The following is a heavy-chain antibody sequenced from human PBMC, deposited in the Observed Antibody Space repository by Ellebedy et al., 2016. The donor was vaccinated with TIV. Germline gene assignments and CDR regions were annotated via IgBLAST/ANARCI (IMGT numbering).Heavy chain of an antibody. CDR1: GYTFTSYG. CDR2: ISAYNGNT. V-gene: IGHV1-18*01. CDR3: ARDLAVLRFLEWFPIDYTSDAFDI. J-gene: IGHJ3*02. D-gene: IGHD3-3*01. Sequence: ASVKVSCXASGYTFTSYGISWVRQAPGQGLEWMGWISAYNGNTNYAQKLQGRVTMTTDTSTSTAYMELRSLRSDDTAVYYCARDLAVLRFLEWFPIDYTSDAFDIWGQGTMVTVSS.